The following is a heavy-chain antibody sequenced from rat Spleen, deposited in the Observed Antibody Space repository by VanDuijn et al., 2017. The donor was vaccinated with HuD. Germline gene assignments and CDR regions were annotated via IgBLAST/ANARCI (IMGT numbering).Heavy chain of an antibody. V-gene: IGHV5-25*01. CDR3: TTPPRDA. CDR2: ISTGGDST. J-gene: IGHJ2*01. Sequence: EVELVESGGGLVQPGRSMRLSCAASGFTFSNSYMAWVRQAPTKGLEWVASISTGGDSTYYRDSVKGRFTVSRDNAKSTLYLQMDSLRSEDTATYYCTTPPRDAWGQGVMVTVSS. CDR1: GFTFSNSY. D-gene: IGHD3-2*01.